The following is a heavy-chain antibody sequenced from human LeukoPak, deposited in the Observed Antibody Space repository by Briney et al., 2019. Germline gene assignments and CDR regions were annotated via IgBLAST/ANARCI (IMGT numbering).Heavy chain of an antibody. CDR1: GFTFDDYA. D-gene: IGHD3-9*01. Sequence: GGSLRLSCAASGFTFDDYAMHWVRQAPGKGLEWVAFIRSGGVEKFHADSVKGRFTISRDNSKNTLYLQMNSLRPEDSAVYYCAKDTDWAFESWGQGALVTVSS. J-gene: IGHJ4*02. CDR3: AKDTDWAFES. CDR2: IRSGGVEK. V-gene: IGHV3-30*02.